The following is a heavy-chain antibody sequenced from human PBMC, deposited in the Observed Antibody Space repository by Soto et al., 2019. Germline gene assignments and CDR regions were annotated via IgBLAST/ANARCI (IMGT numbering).Heavy chain of an antibody. Sequence: GESLKISCKGSGYIFTNYWIGWVRQMPGKGLEWMGIIYPGDSDTKYNPSFQGQVTISADKSITTTYLRWTSLKASDTAIYYCAASIFYYGMDVWGQGTTVTVSS. CDR2: IYPGDSDT. CDR1: GYIFTNYW. CDR3: AASIFYYGMDV. V-gene: IGHV5-51*01. J-gene: IGHJ6*02.